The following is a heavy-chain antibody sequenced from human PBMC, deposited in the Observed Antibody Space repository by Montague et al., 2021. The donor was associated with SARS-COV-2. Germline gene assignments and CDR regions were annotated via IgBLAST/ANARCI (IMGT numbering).Heavy chain of an antibody. CDR2: IRTTGHT. J-gene: IGHJ4*02. D-gene: IGHD3/OR15-3a*01. V-gene: IGHV4-61*02. CDR3: ARFESGTCDFDL. Sequence: TLSLTCTVSGASISTGSYYWSWIRQPAGKGLEWIGRIRTTGHTDYNSSLESRVFMSVDTSTNQFSLSLTSVTAADTAVYFCARFESGTCDFDLWGQGTLVIVSS. CDR1: GASISTGSYY.